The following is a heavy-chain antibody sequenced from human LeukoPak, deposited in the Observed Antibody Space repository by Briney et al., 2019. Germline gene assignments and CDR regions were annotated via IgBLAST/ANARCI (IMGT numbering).Heavy chain of an antibody. CDR1: GGSISTYY. CDR2: IYYSGST. V-gene: IGHV4-59*01. J-gene: IGHJ3*02. D-gene: IGHD1-1*01. CDR3: ARVTGTPGVVAFDI. Sequence: PSETLSLTCTVSGGSISTYYWSWIRQPPGKGLEWIGYIYYSGSTNYNPSLKSRVTISVDTSKNQFSLKLSSVTAADTAVYYCARVTGTPGVVAFDIWGQGTMVTVSS.